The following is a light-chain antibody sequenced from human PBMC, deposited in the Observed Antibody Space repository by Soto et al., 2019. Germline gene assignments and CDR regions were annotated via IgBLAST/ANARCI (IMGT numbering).Light chain of an antibody. J-gene: IGKJ2*01. CDR3: QQLNSYPYT. CDR1: QGISRY. V-gene: IGKV1-9*01. CDR2: VAS. Sequence: DIQLTQSPSFLSASVGDRVTITCRASQGISRYLAWYQQEPGKAPKLLIYVASTLQSWVPSKFSGSGSGTEFTLTISSLQPEDFATYYCQQLNSYPYTFGQGTKLEIK.